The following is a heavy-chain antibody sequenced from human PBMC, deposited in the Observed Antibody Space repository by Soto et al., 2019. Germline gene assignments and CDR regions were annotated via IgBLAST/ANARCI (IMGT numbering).Heavy chain of an antibody. CDR1: GYSISSGYY. CDR3: ARGSGYYPADAFDI. J-gene: IGHJ3*02. Sequence: SETLSLTCAVSGYSISSGYYWGWIRQPPGKGLEWIGSIYHSGSTYYNPSLKSRVTISVDTSKNQFSLKLSPVTAADTAVYYCARGSGYYPADAFDIWGQGTMVTV. D-gene: IGHD3-22*01. V-gene: IGHV4-38-2*01. CDR2: IYHSGST.